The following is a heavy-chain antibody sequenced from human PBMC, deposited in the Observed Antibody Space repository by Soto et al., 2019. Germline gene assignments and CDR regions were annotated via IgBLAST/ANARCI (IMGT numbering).Heavy chain of an antibody. CDR1: GFTFSSYA. CDR2: SSVGGFAIST. Sequence: GGSLRLSCAASGFTFSSYAMSWVRQAPVKGLEWVSGSSVGGFAISTDYADSVKGRFAISRDNSQNTLYLQMSSLRAEDTAVYCCAKGMADFYDSSGYLEYWGQGTLVTVSS. V-gene: IGHV3-23*01. CDR3: AKGMADFYDSSGYLEY. D-gene: IGHD3-22*01. J-gene: IGHJ4*02.